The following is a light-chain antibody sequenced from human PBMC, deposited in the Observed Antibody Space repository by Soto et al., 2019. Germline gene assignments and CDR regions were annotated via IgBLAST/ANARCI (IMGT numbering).Light chain of an antibody. J-gene: IGKJ4*01. V-gene: IGKV1D-16*01. CDR1: QDINSY. Sequence: DVQMTQSPSSLSASVGDRVTITCRASQDINSYLAWYQQKPGNAPKSLIYAASSLHTGVPSRFSGSESGTDFTLTISNLQPEDSATYYCQHYNIYPLTFGGGNKVEI. CDR3: QHYNIYPLT. CDR2: AAS.